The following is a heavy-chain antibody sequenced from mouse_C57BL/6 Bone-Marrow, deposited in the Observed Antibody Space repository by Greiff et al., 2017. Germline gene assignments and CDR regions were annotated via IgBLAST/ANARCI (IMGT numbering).Heavy chain of an antibody. CDR3: ARGGEKNDFDY. D-gene: IGHD2-3*01. Sequence: EVKLMESGGGLVKPGGSLKLSCAASGFTLSSYAMSWVRQTPEKRLEWVATISDGGSYTYYPAPVKGRFTISRENAKNNLYLQMRQLKTEDTAMYYCARGGEKNDFDYWGQGTTLTVSS. V-gene: IGHV5-4*03. J-gene: IGHJ2*01. CDR2: ISDGGSYT. CDR1: GFTLSSYA.